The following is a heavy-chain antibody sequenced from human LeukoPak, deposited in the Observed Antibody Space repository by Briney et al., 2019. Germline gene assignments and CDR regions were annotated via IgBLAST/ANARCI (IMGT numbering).Heavy chain of an antibody. CDR1: GGSITTDLNY. Sequence: PPQTLSLTCTVSGGSITTDLNYWAWIRHPAGKGLEWIGRIYSNGWTDYNPPLKSRVSISIDTSKNHFSLKMSLATAADTALYYCARGSGWNSFDPWGQGTLVTVSS. V-gene: IGHV4-61*02. D-gene: IGHD6-19*01. CDR2: IYSNGWT. J-gene: IGHJ5*02. CDR3: ARGSGWNSFDP.